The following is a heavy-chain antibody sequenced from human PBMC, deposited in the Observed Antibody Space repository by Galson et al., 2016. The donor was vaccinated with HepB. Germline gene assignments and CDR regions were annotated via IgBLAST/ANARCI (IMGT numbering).Heavy chain of an antibody. Sequence: SLRLSCAASGFTFRTHAMHWVRQAPGKGLEWVGYIWADGSKYYAESVKGRFTISRENSKNTLALQINSLRAEDTAMYYCARDPPGSNWRLDSWGPGTLVTVSS. CDR3: ARDPPGSNWRLDS. CDR1: GFTFRTHA. J-gene: IGHJ4*02. D-gene: IGHD6-13*01. CDR2: IWADGSK. V-gene: IGHV3-33*01.